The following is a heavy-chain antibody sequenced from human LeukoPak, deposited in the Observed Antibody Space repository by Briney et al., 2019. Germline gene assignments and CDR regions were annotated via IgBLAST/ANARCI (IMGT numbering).Heavy chain of an antibody. CDR2: IYYSGTT. Sequence: SQTLPLTCTVSGGSLSSGNYYWTWIRQPPGEGLEWIAYIYYSGTTYYNPSLKSRVTTSVDTSKNQFSLELTSVTAADTAVYYCARYGDYSIDSWGQGTLVTVSS. V-gene: IGHV4-30-4*01. D-gene: IGHD4-17*01. CDR1: GGSLSSGNYY. J-gene: IGHJ4*02. CDR3: ARYGDYSIDS.